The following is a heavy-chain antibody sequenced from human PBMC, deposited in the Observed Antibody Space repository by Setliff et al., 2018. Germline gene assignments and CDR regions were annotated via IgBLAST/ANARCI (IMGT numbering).Heavy chain of an antibody. D-gene: IGHD4-17*01. V-gene: IGHV1-2*02. CDR1: GYTFTGYF. Sequence: ASVKVSCKASGYTFTGYFIHWVRQAPGQGLEWMGWINPNSGGTNYAQKFQGKVTMTRDTSISTAYMELSRLRSDDTAVYSCARSRLYGGWFDPWGQGTLVTVSS. J-gene: IGHJ5*02. CDR2: INPNSGGT. CDR3: ARSRLYGGWFDP.